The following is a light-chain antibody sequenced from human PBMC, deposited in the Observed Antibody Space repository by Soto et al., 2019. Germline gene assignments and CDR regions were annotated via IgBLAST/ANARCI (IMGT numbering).Light chain of an antibody. Sequence: EIVLTQSPGTLSLSPGERATLSCRASQSVSSNYLAWYQQKSGQAPRPLIYGASSRATGIPDRFSGSGSGTDFTLTISRLEPEDFAVYYCQQYGGSPRTFGQGTKVEIK. V-gene: IGKV3-20*01. CDR1: QSVSSNY. J-gene: IGKJ1*01. CDR2: GAS. CDR3: QQYGGSPRT.